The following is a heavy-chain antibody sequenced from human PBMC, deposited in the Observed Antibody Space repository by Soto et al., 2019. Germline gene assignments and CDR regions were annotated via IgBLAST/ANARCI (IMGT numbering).Heavy chain of an antibody. J-gene: IGHJ6*02. D-gene: IGHD5-12*01. Sequence: GASVKVSCKASGYTFTSYGISWVRQAPGQGLEWMGWISAYNGNTNYAQELQGRVTMTTDTSTSTAYMELRSLRSDDTAVYYCARKEGGYDKDGGYYYYGMDVWGQGTTVTVSS. V-gene: IGHV1-18*01. CDR3: ARKEGGYDKDGGYYYYGMDV. CDR2: ISAYNGNT. CDR1: GYTFTSYG.